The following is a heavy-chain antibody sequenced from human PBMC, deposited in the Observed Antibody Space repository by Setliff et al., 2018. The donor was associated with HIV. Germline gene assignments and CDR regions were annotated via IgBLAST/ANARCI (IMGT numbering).Heavy chain of an antibody. Sequence: PGGSLRLSCAASGFRFETFGMYWVRQAPGKGLEWVAFIRHDGSYAYYADSVAGRFTMSRDNSKNTVSLAMNSLRVEDTGVYYCAKGRRPVDLVSTSIRYYFYMGVWGKGTTVTVSS. CDR2: IRHDGSYA. J-gene: IGHJ6*03. V-gene: IGHV3-30*02. D-gene: IGHD5-12*01. CDR3: AKGRRPVDLVSTSIRYYFYMGV. CDR1: GFRFETFG.